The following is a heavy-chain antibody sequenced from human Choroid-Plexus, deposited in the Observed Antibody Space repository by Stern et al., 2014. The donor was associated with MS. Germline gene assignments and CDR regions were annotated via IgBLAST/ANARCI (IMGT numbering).Heavy chain of an antibody. Sequence: VQLLESGGGVVQPGRPLRLSCVASGFTFGSCAMHWVRQAPGKGLEWVAGASYDGSNKYYADSVKGRFTISRDNSQNTLYMQMSSLRPEDTAVYYCAKDRQYLTYFXDXWGQGSLVTVSS. CDR1: GFTFGSCA. V-gene: IGHV3-30*18. D-gene: IGHD2/OR15-2a*01. CDR3: AKDRQYLTYFXDX. J-gene: IGHJ4*02. CDR2: ASYDGSNK.